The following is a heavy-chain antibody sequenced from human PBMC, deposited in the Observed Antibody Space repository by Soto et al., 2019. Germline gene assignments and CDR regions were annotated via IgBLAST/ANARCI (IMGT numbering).Heavy chain of an antibody. Sequence: PSETLSLTCAVAGGSISSDSWWSWVRQPPGKGLEWIGRMYHSGTTNYNPSLKSRLSISVDMSTSTAYMELSSLRSEDTAVYYCAADGHSRSWWGQGTLVTVSS. CDR1: GGSISSDSW. CDR3: AADGHSRSW. V-gene: IGHV4-4*02. CDR2: MYHSGTT. J-gene: IGHJ4*02. D-gene: IGHD6-13*01.